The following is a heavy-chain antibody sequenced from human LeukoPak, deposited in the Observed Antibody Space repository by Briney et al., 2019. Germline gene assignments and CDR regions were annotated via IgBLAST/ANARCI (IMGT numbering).Heavy chain of an antibody. CDR2: IYYIWNT. D-gene: IGHD5-24*01. J-gene: IGHJ3*02. CDR3: ARLARDAYNYDACDI. V-gene: IGHV4-59*08. Sequence: SETLSLTCTVSGGSISTYYWSWIRQPPPKGLDGIGYIYYIWNTNYNPSLQTRVSISVDTSKNQFSLKLTFVTAADTDVYYCARLARDAYNYDACDIWGQGTMVTVSS. CDR1: GGSISTYY.